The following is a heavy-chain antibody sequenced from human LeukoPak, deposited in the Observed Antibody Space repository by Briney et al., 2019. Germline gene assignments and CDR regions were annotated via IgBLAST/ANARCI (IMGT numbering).Heavy chain of an antibody. V-gene: IGHV4-61*08. D-gene: IGHD4-17*01. Sequence: SETLSLTCTVSGGSISSGGYYWSWIRQHPGKGLEWIGYIYYSGSTNYNPSLKSRVTISVDTSKNQFSLKLSSVTAADTAVYYCARELRPDYGDYAYAFDIWGQGTMVTVSS. CDR2: IYYSGST. CDR1: GGSISSGGYY. CDR3: ARELRPDYGDYAYAFDI. J-gene: IGHJ3*02.